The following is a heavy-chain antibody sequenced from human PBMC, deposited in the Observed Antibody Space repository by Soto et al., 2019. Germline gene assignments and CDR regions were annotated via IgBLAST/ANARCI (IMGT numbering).Heavy chain of an antibody. J-gene: IGHJ4*02. CDR2: QYYSGST. D-gene: IGHD1-1*01. Sequence: QLQLQESGPGLVKPSETLSLTCTVSGGSINSGFYYWGWIRQAPGQGLEYIGSQYYSGSTYYNPSLKSRVTIFIETSKNQFSLKLSSVTAADTAVYFCARGDDFAGNDYFDYWGQGILVTVSS. V-gene: IGHV4-39*01. CDR1: GGSINSGFYY. CDR3: ARGDDFAGNDYFDY.